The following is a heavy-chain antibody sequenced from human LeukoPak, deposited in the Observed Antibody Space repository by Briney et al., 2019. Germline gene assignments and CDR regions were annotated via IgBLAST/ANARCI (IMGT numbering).Heavy chain of an antibody. CDR2: ISAYNGNT. J-gene: IGHJ6*02. CDR1: GYTFTSYG. CDR3: ARARGGYYYGMDV. V-gene: IGHV1-18*01. D-gene: IGHD3-16*01. Sequence: ASVKVSCKASGYTFTSYGISWVRQAPGQGLEWMGWISAYNGNTNYAQKLQGRLTMTTDTSTSTAYMELSSLRSEDTAVYYCARARGGYYYGMDVWGQGTTVTVSS.